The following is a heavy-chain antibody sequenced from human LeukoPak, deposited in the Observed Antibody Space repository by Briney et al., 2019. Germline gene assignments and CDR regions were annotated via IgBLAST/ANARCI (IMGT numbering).Heavy chain of an antibody. Sequence: ASVKVSCKASGYTFTSYDINWVRQAAGQGREWRGWMNPNSGNTGYAQKFQGRVTMTRNTSISTAYMELSSLRSEDTAVYYCARGAFAWTAIYYYCGMDVWGQGTTVTVSS. V-gene: IGHV1-8*01. CDR2: MNPNSGNT. J-gene: IGHJ6*02. D-gene: IGHD1-1*01. CDR1: GYTFTSYD. CDR3: ARGAFAWTAIYYYCGMDV.